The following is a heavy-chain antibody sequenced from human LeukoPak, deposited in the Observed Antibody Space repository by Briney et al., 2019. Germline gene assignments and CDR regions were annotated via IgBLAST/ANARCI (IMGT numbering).Heavy chain of an antibody. CDR3: ARLGDSSSYYYGMDV. CDR2: IYYSGST. Sequence: SETLSLTCTVSGGSISSSSYYWGWIRQLPGKGLEWIGSIYYSGSTYYNPSLKSRVTISVDTSKNQFSLKLSSVTAADTAVYYCARLGDSSSYYYGMDVWGQGTTVTVSS. J-gene: IGHJ6*02. CDR1: GGSISSSSYY. D-gene: IGHD3-22*01. V-gene: IGHV4-39*01.